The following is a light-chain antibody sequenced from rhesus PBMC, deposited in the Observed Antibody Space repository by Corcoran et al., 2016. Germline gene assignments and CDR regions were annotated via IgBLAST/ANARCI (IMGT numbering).Light chain of an antibody. CDR3: QHGYGTPLT. CDR2: KAS. V-gene: IGKV1-74*01. J-gene: IGKJ4*01. CDR1: ENVNNY. Sequence: DIQMTQSPSSLSASVGDRVTITCRASENVNNYLNWSQQTPGKAPKPLIYKASTLQSGVPSTFSGSGSGTDYTFTISSLQPEDVATYYCQHGYGTPLTFGGGTKVEIK.